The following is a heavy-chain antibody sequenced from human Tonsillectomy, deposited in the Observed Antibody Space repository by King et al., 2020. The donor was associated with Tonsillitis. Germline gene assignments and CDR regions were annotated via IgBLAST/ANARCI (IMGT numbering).Heavy chain of an antibody. D-gene: IGHD1-1*01. J-gene: IGHJ4*02. CDR3: ARDRMSGDWNDPLGYFDY. Sequence: QFQLVQSGGGVVQPGRSLRLSCAASGFTFSYYAMHWVRQAPGKGLEWVAIISYDGSNKYYADSVQGRFTISRDNSKNKRYVQMNSLGPEDTAVYYCARDRMSGDWNDPLGYFDYWGQGTLVTVSS. CDR1: GFTFSYYA. CDR2: ISYDGSNK. V-gene: IGHV3-30*04.